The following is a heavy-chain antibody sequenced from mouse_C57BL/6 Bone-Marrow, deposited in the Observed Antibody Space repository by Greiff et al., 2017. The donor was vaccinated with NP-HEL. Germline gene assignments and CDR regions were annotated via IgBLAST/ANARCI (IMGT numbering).Heavy chain of an antibody. D-gene: IGHD1-1*01. CDR2: INPYNGGT. CDR3: AALLRRAY. Sequence: EVKLVESGPVLVKPGASVKMSCKASGYTFTDYYMNWVKQSHGKSLEWIGVINPYNGGTSYNQKFKGKATLTVDKSSSTAYMELNSLTSEDAAVYCCAALLRRAYWGQGTLVTVSA. CDR1: GYTFTDYY. J-gene: IGHJ3*01. V-gene: IGHV1-19*01.